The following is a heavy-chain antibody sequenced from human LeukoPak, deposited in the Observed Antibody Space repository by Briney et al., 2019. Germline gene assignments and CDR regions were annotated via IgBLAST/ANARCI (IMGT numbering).Heavy chain of an antibody. J-gene: IGHJ4*02. D-gene: IGHD3-3*01. V-gene: IGHV3-7*01. Sequence: PGGSLRLSCAASGFTFSSYWMSWVRQAPGKGLEWVANIKQDGSEKYYVDSVKGRFTISRDNAKNSLYLQMNSLRAEDTAVYYCARDNDFQDRSYYDFWSEQGGFDYWGQGTLVTVSS. CDR1: GFTFSSYW. CDR2: IKQDGSEK. CDR3: ARDNDFQDRSYYDFWSEQGGFDY.